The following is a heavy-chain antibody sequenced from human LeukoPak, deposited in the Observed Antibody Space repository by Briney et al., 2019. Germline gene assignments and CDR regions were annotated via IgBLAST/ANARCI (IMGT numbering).Heavy chain of an antibody. D-gene: IGHD6-19*01. CDR1: GGSISSYY. Sequence: SETLSLTCTVSGGSISSYYWSWIRQPPGKGLEWIGYIYYSGSTNYNPSLKSRGTISVDTSNNQFSLKLSSVTAADTAVYYCARDDSSGWYPGAFDIWGQGTMVTVSS. J-gene: IGHJ3*02. CDR3: ARDDSSGWYPGAFDI. CDR2: IYYSGST. V-gene: IGHV4-59*01.